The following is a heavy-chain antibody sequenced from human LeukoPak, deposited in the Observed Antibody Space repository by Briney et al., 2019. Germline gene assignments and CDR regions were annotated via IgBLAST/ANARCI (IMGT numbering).Heavy chain of an antibody. CDR1: RFTFSSYT. CDR2: IDGARDT. J-gene: IGHJ4*02. V-gene: IGHV3-23*01. Sequence: PGGSLRLSCAASRFTFSSYTMNWVRQAPGKGLEWVSTIDGARDTHYADSVKGRFTISRDDSQNTVYLQMNSLRGEDTAVYYCATRLQSHFDHWGLGTQVTVSS. CDR3: ATRLQSHFDH. D-gene: IGHD4-11*01.